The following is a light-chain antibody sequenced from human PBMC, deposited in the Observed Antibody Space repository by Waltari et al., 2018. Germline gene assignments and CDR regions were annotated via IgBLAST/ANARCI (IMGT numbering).Light chain of an antibody. CDR2: GAS. V-gene: IGKV3-20*01. CDR1: QSVSSGY. J-gene: IGKJ1*01. Sequence: EIVLTQSPGTMSLSPGERATLSCRARQSVSSGYLAWYQQKPGQAPRVLIHGASNRATGIPDRFSGSGSGTDFTLTISRLEPEDFAVYYCQQYGSSPWTFGQGTKVEIK. CDR3: QQYGSSPWT.